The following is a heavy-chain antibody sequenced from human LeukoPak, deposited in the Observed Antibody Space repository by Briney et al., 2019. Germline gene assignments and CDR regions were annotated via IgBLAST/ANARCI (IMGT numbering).Heavy chain of an antibody. D-gene: IGHD2-2*01. CDR1: GYTFTSYG. J-gene: IGHJ4*02. CDR3: ARGYRLLSDFGY. V-gene: IGHV1-18*01. CDR2: ISAYNANT. Sequence: ASVKVSCKASGYTFTSYGISWVRQAPGQGLEWMGWISAYNANTNSAQNLQGRVAMTTDTSTSTAYMELRSLRSDDTAVYYCARGYRLLSDFGYWGQGTLVTVSS.